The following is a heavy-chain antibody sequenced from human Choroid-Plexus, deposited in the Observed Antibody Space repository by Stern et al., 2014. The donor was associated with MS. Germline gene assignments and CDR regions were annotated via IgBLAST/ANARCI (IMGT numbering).Heavy chain of an antibody. CDR2: INPNTGGP. J-gene: IGHJ6*02. D-gene: IGHD3-3*01. V-gene: IGHV1-2*02. CDR3: ARDQRGITIFGVVTDYYYLGMDV. CDR1: GYIFTGYY. Sequence: MQLVESGAEVKKPGASVKVSCKTSGYIFTGYYIHWVRQAPGQGLEWMAWINPNTGGPKYAQKFQGRVTMSRDTPISTAYVELSSLTSDDTAVYYCARDQRGITIFGVVTDYYYLGMDVWGQGTTVTVSS.